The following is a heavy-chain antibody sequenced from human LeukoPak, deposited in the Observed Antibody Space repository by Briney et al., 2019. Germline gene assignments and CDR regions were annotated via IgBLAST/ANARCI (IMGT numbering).Heavy chain of an antibody. Sequence: PGGSLRLSCAASGFTFSSYAMHWVRQAPGKGLEWVAVISYDGSNKYYADSVKGRFTISRDNSKNTLYLQMNSLRAEDTAVYYCARHRARGERSSSWYYFEYWGQGTLVTVSS. V-gene: IGHV3-30-3*01. D-gene: IGHD6-13*01. CDR3: ARHRARGERSSSWYYFEY. J-gene: IGHJ4*02. CDR1: GFTFSSYA. CDR2: ISYDGSNK.